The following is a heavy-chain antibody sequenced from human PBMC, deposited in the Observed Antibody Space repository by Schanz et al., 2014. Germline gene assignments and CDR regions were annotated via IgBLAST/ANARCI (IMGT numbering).Heavy chain of an antibody. Sequence: EVKLVESGGGAVRPGGSLRLSCAASGFTFSNYAMSWVRQAPGKGLEWVSAISGSGGSTYYADSVKGRFTISRDNSKNTLYLQMNSLRAEDTAVYYCAKDPSHGDYDYYFDYWGQGTLVTVSS. CDR3: AKDPSHGDYDYYFDY. CDR1: GFTFSNYA. J-gene: IGHJ4*02. V-gene: IGHV3-23*04. CDR2: ISGSGGST. D-gene: IGHD3-22*01.